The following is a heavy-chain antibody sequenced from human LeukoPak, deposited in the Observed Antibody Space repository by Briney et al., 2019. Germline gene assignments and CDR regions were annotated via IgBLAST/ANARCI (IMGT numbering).Heavy chain of an antibody. CDR2: VNPSGGSP. V-gene: IGHV1-46*01. J-gene: IGHJ4*02. Sequence: ASVKVSCKASGYTFTSYYMYWVRQAPGQGLEWMGIVNPSGGSPSYAQKFQGRVTMTRDTSTSTVYMELSSLRSEDTAVYYCARPYYYGSGSYGYFDYWGQGTLVTVSS. CDR1: GYTFTSYY. CDR3: ARPYYYGSGSYGYFDY. D-gene: IGHD3-10*01.